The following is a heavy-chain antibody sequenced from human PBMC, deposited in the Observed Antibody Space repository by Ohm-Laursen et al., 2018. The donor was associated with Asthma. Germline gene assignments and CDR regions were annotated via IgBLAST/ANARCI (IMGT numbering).Heavy chain of an antibody. D-gene: IGHD5-24*01. V-gene: IGHV1-18*01. J-gene: IGHJ5*02. CDR1: GYKFTTYG. Sequence: SSVKVSCKASGYKFTTYGIHWVRQAPGQGLEWMGWISANNGYTDFAQRLRGRVFLTTDISSSTAYMELRSLTSDDTAIYYCARGGGSDGFISWGQGTLVTVSS. CDR2: ISANNGYT. CDR3: ARGGGSDGFIS.